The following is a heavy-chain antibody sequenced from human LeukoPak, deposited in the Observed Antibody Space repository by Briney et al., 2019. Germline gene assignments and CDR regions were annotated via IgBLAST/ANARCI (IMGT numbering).Heavy chain of an antibody. CDR3: ARRSDWFDP. J-gene: IGHJ5*02. CDR2: IYYSGST. CDR1: GGFISSYY. V-gene: IGHV4-59*08. Sequence: SETLSLTCTVSGGFISSYYWSWIRQPPGKGLEWIANIYYSGSTNYNPSLKSRVTISLDTSKNQFSLKLTSVTAADTAVYYCARRSDWFDPWGQGTLVTVSS.